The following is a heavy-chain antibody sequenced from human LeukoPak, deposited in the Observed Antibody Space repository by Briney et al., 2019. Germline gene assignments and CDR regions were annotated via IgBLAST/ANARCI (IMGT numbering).Heavy chain of an antibody. CDR2: IIPIFGTA. CDR1: GGTFSSYA. J-gene: IGHJ3*02. V-gene: IGHV1-69*13. Sequence: SVKVSCKASGGTFSSYAISWVRQAPGQGLEWMGGIIPIFGTANYAQKFQGRVTITADESTSTAYMELSSLRSEDTAVYYCARLYCSGGTCYSDRGAFDIWGQGTMVTVSS. CDR3: ARLYCSGGTCYSDRGAFDI. D-gene: IGHD2-15*01.